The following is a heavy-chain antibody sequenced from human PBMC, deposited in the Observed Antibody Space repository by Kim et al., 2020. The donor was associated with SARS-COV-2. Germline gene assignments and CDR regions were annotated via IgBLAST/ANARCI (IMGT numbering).Heavy chain of an antibody. CDR3: ARDLPSGGSSSWGDFDY. CDR1: GFTFSSYS. J-gene: IGHJ4*02. D-gene: IGHD6-6*01. V-gene: IGHV3-21*01. Sequence: GGSLRLSCAASGFTFSSYSMNWVRQAPGKGLEWVSSISSSSSYIYYADSVKGRFTISRDNAKNSLYLQMNSLRAEDTAVYYCARDLPSGGSSSWGDFDYWGQGTLVTVSS. CDR2: ISSSSSYI.